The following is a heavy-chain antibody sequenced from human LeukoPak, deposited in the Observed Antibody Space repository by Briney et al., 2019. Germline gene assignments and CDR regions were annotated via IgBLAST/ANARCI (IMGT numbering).Heavy chain of an antibody. Sequence: GGSLRLSCAASGFTFSSYSMNWVRQAPGKGLEWVSSISSSSSYIYYADSVKGRFTISRDNAKNSLYLQMNSLRAEDTAVYYCARAPAAGIVGYFDYWGQGTPVTVSS. CDR1: GFTFSSYS. D-gene: IGHD6-13*01. V-gene: IGHV3-21*01. CDR2: ISSSSSYI. CDR3: ARAPAAGIVGYFDY. J-gene: IGHJ4*02.